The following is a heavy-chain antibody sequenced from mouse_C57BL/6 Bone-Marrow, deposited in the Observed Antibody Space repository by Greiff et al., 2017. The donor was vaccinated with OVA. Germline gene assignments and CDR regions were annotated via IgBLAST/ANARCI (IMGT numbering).Heavy chain of an antibody. CDR2: IDPETGGT. D-gene: IGHD1-1*01. V-gene: IGHV1-15*01. Sequence: QVQLKQSGAELVRPGASVTLSCKASGYTFTDYEMHWVKQTPVHGLEWIGAIDPETGGTAYNQKFKGKAILTADKSSSTAYMELRSLTSEDSAVYYCTGYPITTVVATPYWGQGTLVTVSA. CDR3: TGYPITTVVATPY. J-gene: IGHJ3*01. CDR1: GYTFTDYE.